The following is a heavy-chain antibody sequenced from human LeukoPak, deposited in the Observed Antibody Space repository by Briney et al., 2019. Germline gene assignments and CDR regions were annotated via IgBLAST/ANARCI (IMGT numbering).Heavy chain of an antibody. CDR1: GGSISSTSYY. CDR2: IHYGRNT. Sequence: SETLSLTCTVSGGSISSTSYYWGWIRQPPGKGLEWIGSIHYGRNTYYNPSLKSRVTIFVDTSKNQFSLKLSSVTAADTAVYYCARQDTRYSIAASDTWGQGTLVTVSS. CDR3: ARQDTRYSIAASDT. V-gene: IGHV4-39*01. D-gene: IGHD6-13*01. J-gene: IGHJ5*02.